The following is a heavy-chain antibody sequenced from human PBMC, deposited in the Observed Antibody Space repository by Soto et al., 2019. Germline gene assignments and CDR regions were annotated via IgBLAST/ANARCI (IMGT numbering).Heavy chain of an antibody. CDR3: AASMVRCPTNYYCYYGMDV. CDR1: GYTLTELS. V-gene: IGHV1-24*01. D-gene: IGHD3-10*01. Sequence: ASVKASCKVSGYTLTELSLHWVRQAPGKGLEWMGVFDPEDGETIYAQKFQGRVTMTEDTSTDTAYMELSSLRSEDTAVYYCAASMVRCPTNYYCYYGMDVWGQGTTVTVSS. J-gene: IGHJ6*02. CDR2: FDPEDGET.